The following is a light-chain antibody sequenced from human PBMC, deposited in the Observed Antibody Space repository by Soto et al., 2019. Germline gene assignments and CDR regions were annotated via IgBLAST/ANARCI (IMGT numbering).Light chain of an antibody. Sequence: DIQMTQSLSSLSASVGDRVTITCRASQSISSWLAWYQQKPGKAPKLLIYKASSLESGVPSRFSGSGSGTEFTLTISSLQPDDLATYYCQQYNSFPTFGQGTKAEIK. V-gene: IGKV1-5*03. J-gene: IGKJ1*01. CDR1: QSISSW. CDR2: KAS. CDR3: QQYNSFPT.